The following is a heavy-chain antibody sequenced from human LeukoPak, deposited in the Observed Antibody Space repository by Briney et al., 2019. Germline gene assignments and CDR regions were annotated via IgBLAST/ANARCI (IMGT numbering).Heavy chain of an antibody. CDR1: GGSISSYY. D-gene: IGHD3-10*01. Sequence: SETLSLTCTVSGGSISSYYWSWIRQPPGKGLEWIGYIYYSGSTNYNPSLKSRVTISVDTSKNQFSLKLSSVTAADTAVYYCASTLYGSGSYYNPDAFDIWGQGTMVTVSS. V-gene: IGHV4-59*08. CDR3: ASTLYGSGSYYNPDAFDI. J-gene: IGHJ3*02. CDR2: IYYSGST.